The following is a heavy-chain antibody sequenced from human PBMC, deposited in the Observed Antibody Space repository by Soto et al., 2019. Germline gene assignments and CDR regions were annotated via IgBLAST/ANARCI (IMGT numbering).Heavy chain of an antibody. CDR3: ASWYRSSWYDVDY. CDR2: IFHTGST. CDR1: GDSVSSSHW. J-gene: IGHJ4*02. D-gene: IGHD6-13*01. V-gene: IGHV4-4*02. Sequence: PSETLSLTCAVSGDSVSSSHWWSWVRQPPGRGLEWIGEIFHTGSTNYNVSLKSRLTISVDKSRNLFSLSLRSVTAADTAVYYCASWYRSSWYDVDYWGQGTLVTVPQ.